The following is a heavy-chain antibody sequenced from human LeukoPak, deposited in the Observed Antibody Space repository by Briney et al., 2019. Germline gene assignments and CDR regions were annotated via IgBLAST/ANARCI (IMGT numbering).Heavy chain of an antibody. Sequence: SETLSLTCTLSGYSISSGYYWGWIRQPPGKGLEWIGSIYYSGSTYYNPSLTSRVTISVDTSKNQFSLKLSSVTAADTAVYYCARRLVRGLGGPGYYMDVWGKGTTVTISS. D-gene: IGHD3-10*01. J-gene: IGHJ6*03. CDR2: IYYSGST. V-gene: IGHV4-38-2*02. CDR1: GYSISSGYY. CDR3: ARRLVRGLGGPGYYMDV.